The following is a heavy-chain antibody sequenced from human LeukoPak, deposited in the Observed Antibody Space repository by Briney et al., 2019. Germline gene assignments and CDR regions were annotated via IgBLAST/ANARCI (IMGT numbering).Heavy chain of an antibody. Sequence: TGXXLRLSCAASGFTFSYYSMNWVRQAPGRGLEWVSCISSSSSLIFYSDSVRGRFTISRDNDKNLLYLHMNSLRVEDTAVYYCAKVDRGDYSSSPVPYYNYYMNVWGKGTTVTVSS. V-gene: IGHV3-21*01. CDR3: AKVDRGDYSSSPVPYYNYYMNV. CDR1: GFTFSYYS. CDR2: ISSSSSLI. J-gene: IGHJ6*03. D-gene: IGHD6-13*01.